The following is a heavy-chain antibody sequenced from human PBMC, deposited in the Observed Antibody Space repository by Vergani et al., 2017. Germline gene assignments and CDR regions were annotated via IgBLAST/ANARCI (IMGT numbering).Heavy chain of an antibody. CDR2: IWYDGSKE. Sequence: QVQLVESGGGVVQPGGSLRLSCEGSGFTLSSQAMHWVRQAPGKGLEWVAFIWYDGSKEYYADSVKGRFTISRDNSKNTLYLQMNNLRAADTAVYYCARSGYCAHGVCYMTYYYYMDVCGKGTAVTVSS. D-gene: IGHD2-8*01. V-gene: IGHV3-33*01. CDR1: GFTLSSQA. J-gene: IGHJ6*03. CDR3: ARSGYCAHGVCYMTYYYYMDV.